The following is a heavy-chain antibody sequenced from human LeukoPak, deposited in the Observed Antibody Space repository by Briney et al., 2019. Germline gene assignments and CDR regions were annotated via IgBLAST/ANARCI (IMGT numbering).Heavy chain of an antibody. Sequence: ASVKVSCKASGGTFSSYAISWVRQAPGQGLEWMGRIIPILGIANYAQKFQGRVTITADKSTSTAYMELSSLRSEDTAVYYCARGPYCGGDCCSTYEEYFQHWGQGTLVTVSS. CDR2: IIPILGIA. D-gene: IGHD2-21*02. J-gene: IGHJ1*01. CDR1: GGTFSSYA. V-gene: IGHV1-69*04. CDR3: ARGPYCGGDCCSTYEEYFQH.